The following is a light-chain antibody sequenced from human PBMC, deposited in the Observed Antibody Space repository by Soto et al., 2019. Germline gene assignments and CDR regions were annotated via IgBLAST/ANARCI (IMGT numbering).Light chain of an antibody. J-gene: IGLJ3*02. CDR3: CSYAGTSPSV. V-gene: IGLV2-23*01. CDR2: DGN. Sequence: QSALTQPASVSGSPGQSITISCTGTSSDIGSYNLVSWYQHHPGKAPKLIIYDGNKRPSGVSNRFSASKSGNTASLTISGLQAEDEADYYCCSYAGTSPSVFGGGTKVTVL. CDR1: SSDIGSYNL.